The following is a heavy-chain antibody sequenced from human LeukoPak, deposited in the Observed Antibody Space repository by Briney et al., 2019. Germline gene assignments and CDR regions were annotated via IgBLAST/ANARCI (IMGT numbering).Heavy chain of an antibody. CDR2: ISYDGSNK. CDR1: GFTFSSYG. CDR3: AKDRLIWFGELLRYYYYGMDV. J-gene: IGHJ6*02. V-gene: IGHV3-30*18. Sequence: GGSLRLSCAASGFTFSSYGMHWVRQAPGKGLEWVAVISYDGSNKYYADSVKGRFTISRDSSKNTLYLQMNSLRAEDTAVYYCAKDRLIWFGELLRYYYYGMDVWGQGTTVTVSS. D-gene: IGHD3-10*01.